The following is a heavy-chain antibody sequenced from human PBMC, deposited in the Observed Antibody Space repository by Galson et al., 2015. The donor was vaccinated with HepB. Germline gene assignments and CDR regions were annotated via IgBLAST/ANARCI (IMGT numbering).Heavy chain of an antibody. CDR3: ARHHCTSSSCFYDY. D-gene: IGHD6-19*01. Sequence: SLRLSCAASGFSFSVHYMSWIRQAPGRGLQWLAYISSSGATTDYAGSVKGRFTISRDNVETSLYLQLNSLRAEDTAVYYCARHHCTSSSCFYDYWGQGTLVTVSS. CDR1: GFSFSVHY. CDR2: ISSSGATT. V-gene: IGHV3-11*01. J-gene: IGHJ4*02.